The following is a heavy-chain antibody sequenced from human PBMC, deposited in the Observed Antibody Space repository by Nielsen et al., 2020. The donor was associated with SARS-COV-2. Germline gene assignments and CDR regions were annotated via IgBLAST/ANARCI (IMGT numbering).Heavy chain of an antibody. CDR2: ISAYSGNA. D-gene: IGHD5-18*01. J-gene: IGHJ3*02. V-gene: IGHV1-18*01. CDR3: ARGGRIHLYLLAFDI. CDR1: GYSFNTYG. Sequence: ASVKVSCKASGYSFNTYGITWVRQAPGQGLEWMGWISAYSGNANYGQKFQGRLTMTTDTSTTTAYMELRSLRSDDTAVYFCARGGRIHLYLLAFDIWGQGTMVTVSS.